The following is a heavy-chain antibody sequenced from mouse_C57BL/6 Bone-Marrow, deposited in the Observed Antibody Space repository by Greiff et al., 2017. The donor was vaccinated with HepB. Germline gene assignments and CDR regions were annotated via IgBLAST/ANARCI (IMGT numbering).Heavy chain of an antibody. V-gene: IGHV5-4*03. CDR1: GFTFSSYA. CDR2: ISDGGSYT. Sequence: EVKLVESGGGLVKPGGSLKLSCAASGFTFSSYAMSWVRQTPEKRLAWVATISDGGSYTYYPDNVKGRFTISRDNAKNNLDLQMSHLKSEDTAMYYCARVLTGTWFAYWGQGTLVTVSA. D-gene: IGHD4-1*01. CDR3: ARVLTGTWFAY. J-gene: IGHJ3*01.